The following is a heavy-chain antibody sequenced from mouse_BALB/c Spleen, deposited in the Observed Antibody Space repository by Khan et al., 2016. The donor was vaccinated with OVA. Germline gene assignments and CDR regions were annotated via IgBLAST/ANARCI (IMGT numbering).Heavy chain of an antibody. CDR2: INPSTGYT. V-gene: IGHV1-7*01. J-gene: IGHJ2*01. CDR3: ARRGLRWDFDY. Sequence: QMQLEESGAELAKPGASVKMSCKASGCTFINYWILWVKQRPGQGLEWIGYINPSTGYTEYNQNFKDKATLTADKSSSTAYMQLSSLTSEDSAVYYCARRGLRWDFDYWGQGTTLTVSS. CDR1: GCTFINYW. D-gene: IGHD1-1*01.